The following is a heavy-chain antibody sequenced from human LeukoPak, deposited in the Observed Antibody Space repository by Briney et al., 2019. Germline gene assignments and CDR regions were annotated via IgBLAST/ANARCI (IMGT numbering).Heavy chain of an antibody. D-gene: IGHD2/OR15-2a*01. V-gene: IGHV3-21*01. CDR2: ISPRGGGT. Sequence: PGGSLRLSCAASGFTFTNYGMNWVRQAPGKGLEWLSGISPRGGGTYYADSVKGRFTISRDNAKNSLYLQMNSLRAEDTAVYYCARVSHYYYYMDVWGKGTTVTISS. J-gene: IGHJ6*03. CDR3: ARVSHYYYYMDV. CDR1: GFTFTNYG.